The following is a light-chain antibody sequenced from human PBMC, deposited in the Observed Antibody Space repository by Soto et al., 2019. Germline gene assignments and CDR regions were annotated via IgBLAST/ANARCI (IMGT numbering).Light chain of an antibody. CDR2: DAS. J-gene: IGKJ4*01. CDR1: QSVSSSY. CDR3: QQYDTWPLT. Sequence: EIVLTQSPGTLSLSPGERATLSCRASQSVSSSYLAWYQQTPGQAPRVVIYDASTRATVIPARFSGSGSGTEFTLTISSLQSEDFAVYYCQQYDTWPLTFGGGTKVDNK. V-gene: IGKV3-15*01.